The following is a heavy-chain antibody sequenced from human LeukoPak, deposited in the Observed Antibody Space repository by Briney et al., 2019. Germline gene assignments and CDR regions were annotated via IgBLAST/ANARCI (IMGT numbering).Heavy chain of an antibody. J-gene: IGHJ4*02. CDR3: ARDRGRTVVTPGPFSSDY. CDR1: GGTFSSYA. Sequence: ASVKVSCKASGGTFSSYAISWVRQAPGQGLEWMGGIIPIFGTANYAQKFKGRVTITADESTSTAYMELRRLRSDDAAVYYCARDRGRTVVTPGPFSSDYWGQGTLVTVSS. CDR2: IIPIFGTA. D-gene: IGHD4-23*01. V-gene: IGHV1-69*13.